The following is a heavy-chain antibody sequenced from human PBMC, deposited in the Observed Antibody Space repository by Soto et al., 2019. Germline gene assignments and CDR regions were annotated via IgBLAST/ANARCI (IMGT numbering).Heavy chain of an antibody. Sequence: GGSLRLSCAAAGFTISTFAMTWVRQAPGKGLECVCGIAGSGAEIHYADSVKGRFTISKDNSKNTLYLQMDNLRDEDTAVYYCAKDAVYNDGLWLMDSWGQGTLVTVSS. CDR1: GFTISTFA. D-gene: IGHD2-21*01. J-gene: IGHJ5*02. V-gene: IGHV3-23*01. CDR2: IAGSGAEI. CDR3: AKDAVYNDGLWLMDS.